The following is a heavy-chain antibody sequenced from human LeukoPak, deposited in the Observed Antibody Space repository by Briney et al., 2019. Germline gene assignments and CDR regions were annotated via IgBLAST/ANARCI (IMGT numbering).Heavy chain of an antibody. V-gene: IGHV3-74*01. D-gene: IGHD3-22*01. CDR2: VNGDGSGA. J-gene: IGHJ3*02. Sequence: PGGSLRLSCAASGFTFSSYWLHWVRQAPGKGLVWVSRVNGDGSGASYADSVKGRLIISRDNAKNTLYLQMNSLRGEDTAVYYCARGGPIVVVSGAFDIWGQGTMVTVSS. CDR1: GFTFSSYW. CDR3: ARGGPIVVVSGAFDI.